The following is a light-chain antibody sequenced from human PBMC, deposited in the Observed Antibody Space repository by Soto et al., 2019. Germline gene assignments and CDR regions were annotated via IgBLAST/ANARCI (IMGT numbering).Light chain of an antibody. V-gene: IGKV1-33*01. CDR1: QDITDY. Sequence: DIQMTQSPSSLSASLGDRVTITCQASQDITDYLNWYQQKPGKAPKLLIYDASNLETGVPSRFSGSGSGTYFTFTITSLQREDFATYYCQQYESLPTFGQGTKLEIK. CDR2: DAS. CDR3: QQYESLPT. J-gene: IGKJ2*01.